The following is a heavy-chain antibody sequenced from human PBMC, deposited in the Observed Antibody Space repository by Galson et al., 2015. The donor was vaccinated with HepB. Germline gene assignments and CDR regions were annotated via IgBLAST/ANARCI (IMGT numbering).Heavy chain of an antibody. J-gene: IGHJ4*02. D-gene: IGHD5-18*01. V-gene: IGHV2-5*01. CDR2: IYWNDDK. Sequence: PALVKPTQTLTLTRTFSGFSLSAGGVGVGWIRQPPGKALEWLALIYWNDDKHYSPSLKSRVIITKDASKNQVVLTMTNMDPVDTATYYCVHRRLSTAMVDFDFWGQGTLVTVSS. CDR1: GFSLSAGGVG. CDR3: VHRRLSTAMVDFDF.